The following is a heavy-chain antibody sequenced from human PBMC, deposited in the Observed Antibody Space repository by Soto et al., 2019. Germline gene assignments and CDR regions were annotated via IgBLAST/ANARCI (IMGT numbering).Heavy chain of an antibody. CDR3: ASGFYCSSTSCYDFDY. CDR1: GFTFSSYA. CDR2: ISGSGGST. D-gene: IGHD2-2*01. J-gene: IGHJ4*02. Sequence: GGSLRLSCAASGFTFSSYAMSWVRQAPGKGLEWVSAISGSGGSTYYADSVKGRFTISRDNSKNTLYLQMNSLRAEDTAVYYCASGFYCSSTSCYDFDYWGQGTLVTVSS. V-gene: IGHV3-23*01.